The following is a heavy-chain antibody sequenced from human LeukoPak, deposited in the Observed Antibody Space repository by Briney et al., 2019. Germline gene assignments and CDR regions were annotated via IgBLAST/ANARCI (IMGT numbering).Heavy chain of an antibody. D-gene: IGHD2/OR15-2a*01. J-gene: IGHJ4*02. Sequence: SETLSLTCTVSGGSISSYYWSWIRQPPGKGLEWIGYIYYSGSTNYNPSLKSRVTISVDTSKNQFSLKLSSVTAADTAVYYCARGGSRLFGYWGQGTLVTVSS. CDR3: ARGGSRLFGY. CDR1: GGSISSYY. CDR2: IYYSGST. V-gene: IGHV4-59*01.